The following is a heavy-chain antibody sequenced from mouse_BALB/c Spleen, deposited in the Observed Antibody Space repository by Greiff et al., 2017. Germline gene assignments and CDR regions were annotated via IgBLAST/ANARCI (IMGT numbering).Heavy chain of an antibody. CDR1: GFTFNTYA. Sequence: EVKLMESGGGLVQPKGSLKLSCAASGFTFNTYAMNWVRQAPGKGLEWVARIRSKSNNYATYYADSVKDRFTISRDDSQSMLYLQMNNLKTEDTAMYYCVRQDGYYVSYWGQGTLVTVSA. CDR3: VRQDGYYVSY. J-gene: IGHJ3*01. D-gene: IGHD2-3*01. V-gene: IGHV10-1*02. CDR2: IRSKSNNYAT.